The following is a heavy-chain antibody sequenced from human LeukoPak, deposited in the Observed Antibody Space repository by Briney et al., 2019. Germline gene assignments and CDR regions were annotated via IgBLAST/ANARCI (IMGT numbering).Heavy chain of an antibody. D-gene: IGHD2-2*01. Sequence: SVKVSCKASGGTFSSYAISWVRQAPGQGLEWMGGIIPIFGTANYAQKFQGRVTITADDSTSTAYMELSSLRSEDTAVYYCARRWLPRYCSSTSCYEDWFDPWGQGTLVTVSS. CDR3: ARRWLPRYCSSTSCYEDWFDP. CDR2: IIPIFGTA. V-gene: IGHV1-69*13. J-gene: IGHJ5*02. CDR1: GGTFSSYA.